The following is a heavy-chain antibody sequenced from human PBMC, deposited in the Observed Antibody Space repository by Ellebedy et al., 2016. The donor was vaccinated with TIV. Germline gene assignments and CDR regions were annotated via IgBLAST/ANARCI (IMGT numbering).Heavy chain of an antibody. V-gene: IGHV4-39*01. Sequence: SETLSLTXTVSGGSISGSNYYWGWIRQPPGKGLEWIGSIDHTGSTYYKPSLRSRVTISVDTSKNQFSVNLNSVTAADTAVYYCAIPVAGAWGQGTMVTVSS. D-gene: IGHD6-19*01. CDR2: IDHTGST. CDR1: GGSISGSNYY. J-gene: IGHJ5*02. CDR3: AIPVAGA.